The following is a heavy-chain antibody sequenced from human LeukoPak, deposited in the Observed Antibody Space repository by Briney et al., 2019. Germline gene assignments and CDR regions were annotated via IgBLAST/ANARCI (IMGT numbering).Heavy chain of an antibody. V-gene: IGHV4-34*01. D-gene: IGHD6-13*01. J-gene: IGHJ6*03. CDR2: INHSGST. CDR1: GGSFSGYY. Sequence: SETLSLTCAVYGGSFSGYYWSWIRQPPGKGLEWIGEINHSGSTNYNPSLKSRVTISVDTSKNQFSLKLSSVTAADTAVYYCARDVAYSSSPDYYYYYMDVWGKGTTVTASS. CDR3: ARDVAYSSSPDYYYYYMDV.